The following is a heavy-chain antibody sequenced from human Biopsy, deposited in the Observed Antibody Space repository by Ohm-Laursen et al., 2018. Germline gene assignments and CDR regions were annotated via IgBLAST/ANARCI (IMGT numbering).Heavy chain of an antibody. CDR1: GGSISSYY. J-gene: IGHJ5*02. D-gene: IGHD5-24*01. V-gene: IGHV4-59*01. Sequence: GTLSLTCNVSGGSISSYYWSWIRQSPGKGLEWIGSIFYSGSTYYNPSLKSRTTISVDSSKNQFSLRLRSVTAADTAVYYCARGGNGYNYVTPGTWFDPWGRGTPVTASS. CDR2: IFYSGST. CDR3: ARGGNGYNYVTPGTWFDP.